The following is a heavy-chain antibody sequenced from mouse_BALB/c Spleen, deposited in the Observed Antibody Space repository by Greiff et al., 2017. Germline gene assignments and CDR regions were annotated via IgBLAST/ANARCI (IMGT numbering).Heavy chain of an antibody. D-gene: IGHD2-1*01. V-gene: IGHV5-17*02. CDR3: ARVYYGNYGYFDV. J-gene: IGHJ1*01. CDR1: GFTFSSFG. CDR2: ISSGSSTI. Sequence: EVKLEESGGGLVQPGGSRKLSCAASGFTFSSFGMHWVRQAPEKGLEWVAYISSGSSTIYYADTVKGRFTISRDNPKNTLFLQMTSLRSEDTAMYYCARVYYGNYGYFDVWGAGTTVTVSS.